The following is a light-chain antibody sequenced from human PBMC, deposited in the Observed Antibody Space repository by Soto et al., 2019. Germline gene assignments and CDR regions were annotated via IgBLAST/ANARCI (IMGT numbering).Light chain of an antibody. CDR1: QTIGTF. J-gene: IGKJ3*01. V-gene: IGKV1-33*01. CDR2: DAS. CDR3: QQYDNLPL. Sequence: DIQMTQSPSSMSASVGDRVNITCRTGQTIGTFLNWYQPKVGKAPKLLIYDASNLETGVPSRFSGSGSGTDFTFTIRSLKPEDVATYYCQQYDNLPLFGPGTKVDIK.